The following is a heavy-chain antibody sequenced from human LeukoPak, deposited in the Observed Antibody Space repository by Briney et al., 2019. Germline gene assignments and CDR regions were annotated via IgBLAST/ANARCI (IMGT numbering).Heavy chain of an antibody. CDR3: ARSMQVNGDYVWYYFDY. CDR1: GFTFSSYE. CDR2: ISSSGTI. V-gene: IGHV3-48*03. D-gene: IGHD4-17*01. J-gene: IGHJ4*02. Sequence: QPGGSLRLSCAASGFTFSSYEMNWVRQAPGKRLEWVSYISSSGTIYYADSVKGRFTISRDNAKNSLYLQMNSLRAEDTAVYYCARSMQVNGDYVWYYFDYWGQGTLVTVSS.